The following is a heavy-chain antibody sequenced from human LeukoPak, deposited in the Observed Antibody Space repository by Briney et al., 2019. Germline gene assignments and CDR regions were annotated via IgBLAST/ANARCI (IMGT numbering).Heavy chain of an antibody. CDR3: ARVSSYYDFWSGYYRGPRGAFDI. V-gene: IGHV3-53*05. J-gene: IGHJ3*02. Sequence: GGSLRLSCAASGFTVSSNYMSWVRQAPGKGLEWVSVIYSGGSTYYADSVKGRFTISRDNSKNTLYLQMNSLRAEDTAVYYCARVSSYYDFWSGYYRGPRGAFDIWGQGTMVTVSS. CDR1: GFTVSSNY. D-gene: IGHD3-3*01. CDR2: IYSGGST.